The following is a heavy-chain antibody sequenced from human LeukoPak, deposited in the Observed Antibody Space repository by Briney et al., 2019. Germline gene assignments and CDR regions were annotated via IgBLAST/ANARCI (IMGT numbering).Heavy chain of an antibody. Sequence: EASVKVSCKASGGTFSSYAISWVRQAPGQGLEWMGRIIPILGIANYAQKFQGRVTITADKSTSTAYMELSSLRSEDTAVYYCAYGLGSTSCYAVSCDYYYGMDVWGQGTTVTVSS. D-gene: IGHD2-2*01. CDR3: AYGLGSTSCYAVSCDYYYGMDV. CDR1: GGTFSSYA. V-gene: IGHV1-69*04. CDR2: IIPILGIA. J-gene: IGHJ6*02.